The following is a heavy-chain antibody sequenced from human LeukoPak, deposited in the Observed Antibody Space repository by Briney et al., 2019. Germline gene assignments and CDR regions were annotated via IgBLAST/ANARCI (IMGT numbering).Heavy chain of an antibody. CDR1: GGTFSSYA. CDR3: ARMIVVVTPLLSYYYGMDV. CDR2: IIPIFGTA. J-gene: IGHJ6*02. D-gene: IGHD3-22*01. Sequence: ASVKVSCKASGGTFSSYAISWVRQAPGQGLEWMGGIIPIFGTANYAQKFQGRVTITADESTSTAYMELSSLRSEDTAVYYCARMIVVVTPLLSYYYGMDVWGQGTTVTVSS. V-gene: IGHV1-69*13.